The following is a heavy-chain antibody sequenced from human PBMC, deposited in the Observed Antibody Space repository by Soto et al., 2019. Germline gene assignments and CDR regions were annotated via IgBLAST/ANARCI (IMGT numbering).Heavy chain of an antibody. V-gene: IGHV3-30*18. CDR2: ISYDGRSE. J-gene: IGHJ6*02. Sequence: QVQLVESGGGVVQPGRSLRLSCAASGFTFNIYGMHWVRQAPGKGLEWMAVISYDGRSEYYAESVKGRFTISRDNSKNTLYLHMNSLRPEDTALYYCAKVASYAGGWLGMDVWGQGTSVTVSS. CDR3: AKVASYAGGWLGMDV. CDR1: GFTFNIYG. D-gene: IGHD6-19*01.